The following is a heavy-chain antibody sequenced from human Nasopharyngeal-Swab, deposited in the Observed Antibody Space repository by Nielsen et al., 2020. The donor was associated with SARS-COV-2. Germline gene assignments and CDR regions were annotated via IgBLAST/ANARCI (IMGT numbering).Heavy chain of an antibody. Sequence: GESLKISCAASGFTFSSYWMHWVRQAPGKGLVWVSRINDDGTTTRYADSVKGRFTISRDNAKNTLYLQMNSLRAEDTAVYYCARDRQVPVFGVTHAFDVWGQGTMVTVSS. D-gene: IGHD3-3*01. J-gene: IGHJ3*01. CDR2: INDDGTTT. CDR3: ARDRQVPVFGVTHAFDV. V-gene: IGHV3-74*01. CDR1: GFTFSSYW.